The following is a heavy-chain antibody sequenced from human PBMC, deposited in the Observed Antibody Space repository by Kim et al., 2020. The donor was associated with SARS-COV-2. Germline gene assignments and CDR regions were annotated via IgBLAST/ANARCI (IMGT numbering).Heavy chain of an antibody. J-gene: IGHJ3*02. Sequence: GGSLRLSCAASGFTFSSYSMNWVRQAPGKGLEWVSSISSSSSYIYYADSVKGRFTISRDNAKNSLYLQMNSLRAEDTAVYYCARDKYSSSSPVDAFDIWGQGTMVTVSS. CDR3: ARDKYSSSSPVDAFDI. D-gene: IGHD6-6*01. V-gene: IGHV3-21*01. CDR1: GFTFSSYS. CDR2: ISSSSSYI.